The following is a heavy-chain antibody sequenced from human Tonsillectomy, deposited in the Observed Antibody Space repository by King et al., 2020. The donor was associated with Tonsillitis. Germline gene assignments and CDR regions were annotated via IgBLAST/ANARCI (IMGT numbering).Heavy chain of an antibody. Sequence: VQLVESGGGLVQPGGSLRLSCAASEFTVNSTYMNWVRQAPGRGLEWVSVIYSGGTTFYAVSVKGRFTISTDNSKNTPYHQRNSLRAEDTAVYYCARGGYGHYRYPFDYWGQGTLVTVSS. CDR1: EFTVNSTY. J-gene: IGHJ4*02. CDR2: IYSGGTT. V-gene: IGHV3-66*01. CDR3: ARGGYGHYRYPFDY. D-gene: IGHD4-17*01.